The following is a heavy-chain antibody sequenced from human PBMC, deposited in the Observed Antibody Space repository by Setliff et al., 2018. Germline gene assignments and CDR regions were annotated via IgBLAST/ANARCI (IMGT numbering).Heavy chain of an antibody. CDR3: LRDRPYSNSPEDAFDI. Sequence: ASVKVSCKASGYTFRQSIVSWVRQAPGQGLEWLGWIGVYSDNTYSAQRFQGRVSLTTDESTSTAYMELRSLRSDDTAVYYCLRDRPYSNSPEDAFDIWGQGTTVTVS. D-gene: IGHD6-6*01. J-gene: IGHJ3*02. V-gene: IGHV1-18*01. CDR2: IGVYSDNT. CDR1: GYTFRQSI.